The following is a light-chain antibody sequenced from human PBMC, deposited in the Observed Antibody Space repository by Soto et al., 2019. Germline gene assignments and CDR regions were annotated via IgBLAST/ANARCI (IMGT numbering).Light chain of an antibody. V-gene: IGKV1-12*01. CDR3: QQAFSFPFT. Sequence: DVQMTQSPSSVSAYVGVRVTITCRASQDIRDWIAWYQQKPGKAPKLLISAASSLQSGVPSRFSCSGSGTDFSLTISSLQSEDFATYYCQQAFSFPFTFGPGTKVDIK. CDR2: AAS. J-gene: IGKJ3*01. CDR1: QDIRDW.